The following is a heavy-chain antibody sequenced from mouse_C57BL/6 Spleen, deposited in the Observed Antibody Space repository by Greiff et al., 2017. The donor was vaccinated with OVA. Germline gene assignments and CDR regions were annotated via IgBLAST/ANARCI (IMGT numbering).Heavy chain of an antibody. CDR3: TRGITTVVEDYYAMDY. Sequence: QVQLQQSGAELVRPGASVTLSCKASGYTFTDYEMHWVKQTPVHGLEWIGAIDPETGGTAYNQKFKGKAILTADKSSSTAYMELRSLTSEDSAVYYCTRGITTVVEDYYAMDYWGQGTSVTVSS. D-gene: IGHD1-1*01. CDR2: IDPETGGT. J-gene: IGHJ4*01. CDR1: GYTFTDYE. V-gene: IGHV1-15*01.